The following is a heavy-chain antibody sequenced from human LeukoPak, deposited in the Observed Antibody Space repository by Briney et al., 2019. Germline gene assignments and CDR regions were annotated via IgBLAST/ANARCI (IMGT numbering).Heavy chain of an antibody. Sequence: SVKVSCKASGGTFSSYAISWVRQAPGQGLEWMGRIIPILGIANYAQKFQGRVTITADKSTSTAYMELSSLRSEDTAVYYCASAPTVYLAWFDPWGQGTLVTVSS. J-gene: IGHJ5*02. CDR1: GGTFSSYA. D-gene: IGHD3-9*01. CDR2: IIPILGIA. V-gene: IGHV1-69*04. CDR3: ASAPTVYLAWFDP.